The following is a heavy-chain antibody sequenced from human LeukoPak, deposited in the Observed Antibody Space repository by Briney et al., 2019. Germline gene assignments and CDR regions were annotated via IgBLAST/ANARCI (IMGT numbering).Heavy chain of an antibody. J-gene: IGHJ4*02. CDR3: ARAYSYVDIVATTDFDY. CDR2: INPNSGGT. D-gene: IGHD5-12*01. V-gene: IGHV1-2*06. Sequence: ASVKVSCKASGYTFTGYYMHWVRQAPGQGLEWMGRINPNSGGTNYAQKFQGRVTMTRDTSISTAYMELSRLRSDDTAVYYCARAYSYVDIVATTDFDYWGQGTLVTVSS. CDR1: GYTFTGYY.